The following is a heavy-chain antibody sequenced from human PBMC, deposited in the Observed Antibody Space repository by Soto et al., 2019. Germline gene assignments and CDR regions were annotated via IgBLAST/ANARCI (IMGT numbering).Heavy chain of an antibody. CDR2: IWYDGSNK. CDR1: GFTFSSYG. CDR3: AREGHEPLYWYFDL. J-gene: IGHJ2*01. V-gene: IGHV3-33*01. Sequence: QVQLVESGGGVVQPGRSLRLSCAASGFTFSSYGMHWVRQAPGKGLEWVAVIWYDGSNKYYADSVKGRFTISRDNSKNTLYLQMNSLRAEDTAVYYCAREGHEPLYWYFDLWGRGTLVTVSS.